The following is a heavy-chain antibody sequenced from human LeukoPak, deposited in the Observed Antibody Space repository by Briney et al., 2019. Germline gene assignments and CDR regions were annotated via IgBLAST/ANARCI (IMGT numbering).Heavy chain of an antibody. CDR2: IWYDGSNK. Sequence: GGSLRLSCAESGFTFSSYGMHWVRQAPGKVLEWVAVIWYDGSNKYYADSVKGRFTISRDNYKNTLYLQMNSLRAEDTAVYYCARENSGWFDPWGQGTLVTVSS. V-gene: IGHV3-33*01. D-gene: IGHD4-23*01. CDR1: GFTFSSYG. CDR3: ARENSGWFDP. J-gene: IGHJ5*02.